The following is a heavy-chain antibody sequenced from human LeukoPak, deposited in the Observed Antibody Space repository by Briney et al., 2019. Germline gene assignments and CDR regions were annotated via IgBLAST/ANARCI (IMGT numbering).Heavy chain of an antibody. D-gene: IGHD2-8*01. CDR1: GFTFSSYG. J-gene: IGHJ4*02. CDR2: IRYDGSNK. CDR3: AREGVVNADY. V-gene: IGHV3-30*02. Sequence: PGGSLRLSCAASGFTFSSYGMHWVRQAPGKGLEWVAFIRYDGSNKYYADSVKGRFTISRDNSKNTLYLQMNSLRAEDTAVYYCAREGVVNADYWGQGTLVTVSS.